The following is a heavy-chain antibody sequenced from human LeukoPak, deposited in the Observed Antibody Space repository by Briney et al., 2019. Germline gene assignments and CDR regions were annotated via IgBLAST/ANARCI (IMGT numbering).Heavy chain of an antibody. CDR1: GFTFSTFA. CDR2: IRANGGDT. J-gene: IGHJ4*02. V-gene: IGHV3-23*01. Sequence: GGSLRLSCVASGFTFSTFAMSWVRQAPGKGLEWVSAIRANGGDTYYADSVKGRFTISGDNSKNTLYLQMNSLRAEDTAIYYCAKDRGYWGQGTLVTVSS. CDR3: AKDRGY.